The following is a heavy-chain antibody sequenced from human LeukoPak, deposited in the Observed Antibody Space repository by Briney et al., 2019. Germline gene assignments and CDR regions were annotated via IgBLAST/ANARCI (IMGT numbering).Heavy chain of an antibody. V-gene: IGHV3-30*03. D-gene: IGHD2-2*01. CDR3: ARDRHCSTNTCYVSNWFDP. Sequence: GRSLRLSCAASGFTFSNYGMHWVRQAPGKGLEWAAVISYDGSNKYYADSVKGRFTISRDNSKNTLDLQMNSLRAEDTAVYFCARDRHCSTNTCYVSNWFDPWGQGTLVSVSS. CDR1: GFTFSNYG. CDR2: ISYDGSNK. J-gene: IGHJ5*02.